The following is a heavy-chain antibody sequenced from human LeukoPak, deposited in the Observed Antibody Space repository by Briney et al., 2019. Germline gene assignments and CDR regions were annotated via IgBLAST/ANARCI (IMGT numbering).Heavy chain of an antibody. D-gene: IGHD3-9*01. CDR3: ARDILTDYVTGLHDP. CDR2: ISAYNGNT. J-gene: IGHJ5*02. V-gene: IGHV1-18*01. CDR1: GYTFTSYG. Sequence: ASVKVSCKASGYTFTSYGISWVRQAPGQGLEWMGWISAYNGNTNYAQKLQGRVTMTTDTSTSTAYMELRSLRSDDTAVYYCARDILTDYVTGLHDPWGQGTLVTVSS.